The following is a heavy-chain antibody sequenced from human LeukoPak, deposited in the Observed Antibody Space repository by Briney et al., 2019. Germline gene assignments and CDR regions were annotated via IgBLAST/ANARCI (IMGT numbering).Heavy chain of an antibody. Sequence: SETLSLTCTVSGVSISSGSYYWSWLRQPAGKGLEWIGRIYTSGSTNYNPSLKSPVTISVDTSKNQFSLKLSSVTAADTAVYYCARDMDYYGSGSWNWFDPWGQGTLVTVSS. V-gene: IGHV4-61*02. J-gene: IGHJ5*02. CDR2: IYTSGST. CDR3: ARDMDYYGSGSWNWFDP. D-gene: IGHD3-10*01. CDR1: GVSISSGSYY.